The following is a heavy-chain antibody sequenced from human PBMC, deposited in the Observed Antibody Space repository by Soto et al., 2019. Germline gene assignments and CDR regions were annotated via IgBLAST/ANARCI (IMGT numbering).Heavy chain of an antibody. Sequence: GGSLRLSCAASGFTFSAYAMTWVRQAPGKGLEWVSVISDSGGATYYAHSVRGRFTISRDNSKDTLYLQMDSLRAEDAAVYYCAKNPGPIYYMDVWGKGTTVTVSS. CDR3: AKNPGPIYYMDV. J-gene: IGHJ6*03. V-gene: IGHV3-23*01. CDR1: GFTFSAYA. CDR2: ISDSGGAT. D-gene: IGHD7-27*01.